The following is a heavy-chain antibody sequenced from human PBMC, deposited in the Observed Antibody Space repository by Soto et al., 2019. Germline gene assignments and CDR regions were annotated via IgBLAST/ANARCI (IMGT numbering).Heavy chain of an antibody. CDR1: GGSFSGYY. CDR2: INHSGST. J-gene: IGHJ6*02. D-gene: IGHD3-3*01. V-gene: IGHV4-34*01. CDR3: ARGITIAYYYYYYGMDV. Sequence: PSETLSLTCAVYGGSFSGYYWSWIRQPPGKGLEWIGEINHSGSTNYNPSLKSRVTISVDTSKNQFSLKLSSVTAADTAVYYCARGITIAYYYYYYGMDVWGQGTTVTVS.